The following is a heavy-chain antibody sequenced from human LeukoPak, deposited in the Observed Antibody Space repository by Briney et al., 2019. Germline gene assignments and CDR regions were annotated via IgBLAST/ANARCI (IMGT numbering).Heavy chain of an antibody. J-gene: IGHJ4*02. CDR3: ARESHYVEGGHFDY. D-gene: IGHD3-16*01. CDR2: IYPSGIT. V-gene: IGHV4-4*07. Sequence: PSETLSLTCTVSGGSISGYYWSCIRQPAGAGLEWIGRIYPSGITNYNASLKNRVTMSVATSKNQFSLKLSSVTAADTAVYCCARESHYVEGGHFDYWGQGNLVTVSS. CDR1: GGSISGYY.